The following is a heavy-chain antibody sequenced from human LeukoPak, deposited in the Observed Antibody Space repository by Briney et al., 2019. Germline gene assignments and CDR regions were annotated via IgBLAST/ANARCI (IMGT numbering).Heavy chain of an antibody. CDR2: IYDSGST. CDR3: ARGIRDGSIYYYYYYMDV. V-gene: IGHV4-59*12. CDR1: GGSISSYY. Sequence: SETLSLTCTVSGGSISSYYWSWIRQPPGKGLEWIGYIYDSGSTNYNPSLKSRVTISVDTSKNQFSLKLSSVTAADTAVYYCARGIRDGSIYYYYYYMDVWGKGTTVTVSS. J-gene: IGHJ6*03. D-gene: IGHD5-24*01.